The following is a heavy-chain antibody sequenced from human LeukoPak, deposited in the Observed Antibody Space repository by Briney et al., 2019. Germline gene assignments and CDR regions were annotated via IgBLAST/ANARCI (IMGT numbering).Heavy chain of an antibody. CDR1: GITFKNYE. J-gene: IGHJ3*02. D-gene: IGHD4-17*01. CDR3: AKSGTVTASDAFDI. CDR2: ISGSGGTI. Sequence: GGSLRLSCAVSGITFKNYEMNWVRQAPGKGLEWVSYISGSGGTIYYADSVKGRFTISRDNSKNSLYLQMNSLRAEDTALYYCAKSGTVTASDAFDIWGQGTMVTVSS. V-gene: IGHV3-48*03.